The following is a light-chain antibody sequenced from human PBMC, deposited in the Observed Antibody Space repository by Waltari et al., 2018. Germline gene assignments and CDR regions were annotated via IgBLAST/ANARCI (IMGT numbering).Light chain of an antibody. CDR3: QQYSNWPLT. Sequence: ETVMTQSPGTLSVSPGDRVTLSCRASQSVSSELAWYQQKPGHTPRLLIYGASTGVTAIPARFSGSGSGTEFTLTISSLQPEDFAVYYCQQYSNWPLTFGGGTKVEVK. J-gene: IGKJ4*01. CDR2: GAS. CDR1: QSVSSE. V-gene: IGKV3-15*01.